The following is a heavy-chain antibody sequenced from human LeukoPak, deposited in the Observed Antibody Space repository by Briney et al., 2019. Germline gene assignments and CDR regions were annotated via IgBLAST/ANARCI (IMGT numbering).Heavy chain of an antibody. J-gene: IGHJ3*02. Sequence: ASVKVSCKASGYTFTGYYMHWVRQAPGQGLEWMGWINPNSGGTNYAQKFQGWVTMTRDTSISTAYMELSRLRSDDTAVYYCGRDSTSMIPSAPGIWGQGTKVTVSS. CDR3: GRDSTSMIPSAPGI. D-gene: IGHD3-22*01. V-gene: IGHV1-2*04. CDR2: INPNSGGT. CDR1: GYTFTGYY.